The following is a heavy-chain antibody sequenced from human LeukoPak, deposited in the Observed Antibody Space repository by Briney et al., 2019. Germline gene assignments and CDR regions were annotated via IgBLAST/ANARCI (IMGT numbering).Heavy chain of an antibody. CDR2: INGGGGST. V-gene: IGHV3-23*01. CDR3: AKVQGYFWRGQLSDG. J-gene: IGHJ4*02. D-gene: IGHD3-3*01. Sequence: GGSLRLSCAASGFTFSSYSMSWVRQAPGKGLEWVSAINGGGGSTYQADSVKGRFTISRDNSKNTLYLQMNSLIAEETAVYYCAKVQGYFWRGQLSDGGGERPLVTVSS. CDR1: GFTFSSYS.